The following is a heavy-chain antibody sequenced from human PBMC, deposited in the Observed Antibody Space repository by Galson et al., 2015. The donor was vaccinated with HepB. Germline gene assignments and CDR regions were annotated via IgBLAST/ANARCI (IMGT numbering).Heavy chain of an antibody. D-gene: IGHD4-17*01. CDR1: GFTFSSYA. Sequence: SLRLSCAASGFTFSSYAMHWVRQAPGKGLEWVAVISYDGSNKYYADSVKGRFTISRDNPKNTLYLQMNSLRAEDTAVYYCARSYGDYGLLFDYWGQGTLVTVSS. V-gene: IGHV3-30-3*01. CDR3: ARSYGDYGLLFDY. CDR2: ISYDGSNK. J-gene: IGHJ4*02.